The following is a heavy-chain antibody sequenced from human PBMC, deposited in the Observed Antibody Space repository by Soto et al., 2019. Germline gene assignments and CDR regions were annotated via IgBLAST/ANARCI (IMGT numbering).Heavy chain of an antibody. CDR3: ASFGYGEGYFDY. CDR2: IYTSGIT. Sequence: PSETLSLTCIVSGGSIGSYYWSWIRQPAGKGLEWIGRIYTSGITNYNPSLKSRVTMSVDTSKNQFSLKLTSVTAADTALYYCASFGYGEGYFDYWGQGTLVTVYS. V-gene: IGHV4-4*07. CDR1: GGSIGSYY. J-gene: IGHJ4*02. D-gene: IGHD4-17*01.